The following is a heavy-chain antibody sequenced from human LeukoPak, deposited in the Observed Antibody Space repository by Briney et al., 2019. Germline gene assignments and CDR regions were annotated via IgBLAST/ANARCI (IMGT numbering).Heavy chain of an antibody. J-gene: IGHJ4*02. CDR3: ARGQGDCSGGSCYLFDY. CDR1: GESFSGYY. Sequence: SETLSLTCAVYGESFSGYYWSWLRQPPGKGLEWVGEINHSGSTNYNPSLKSRVTISVDTSKNQFSLKLSSVTAADTAVYYCARGQGDCSGGSCYLFDYWGQGTLVTVSS. CDR2: INHSGST. D-gene: IGHD2-15*01. V-gene: IGHV4-34*01.